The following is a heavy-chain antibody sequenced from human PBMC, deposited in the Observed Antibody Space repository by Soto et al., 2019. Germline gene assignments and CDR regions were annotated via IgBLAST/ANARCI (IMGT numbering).Heavy chain of an antibody. CDR2: VYDLDGT. D-gene: IGHD1-26*01. CDR1: GLTVSGKKY. J-gene: IGHJ4*02. CDR3: ARGGAMGVDY. Sequence: GGSLRLSCVASGLTVSGKKYMAWVRQAPGKGPEWVSGVYDLDGTYYADSVKGRLTVSRDNAKNTVYLHVNTLRDEDTAVYYCARGGAMGVDYWGQGTLVTVSS. V-gene: IGHV3-66*01.